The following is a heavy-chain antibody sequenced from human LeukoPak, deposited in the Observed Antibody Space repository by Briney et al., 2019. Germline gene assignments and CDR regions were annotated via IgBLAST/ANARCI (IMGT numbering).Heavy chain of an antibody. CDR3: AREVWMYDY. D-gene: IGHD1-1*01. V-gene: IGHV1-2*06. CDR1: EYTFTAHH. J-gene: IGHJ4*02. Sequence: ASVKVSCKASEYTFTAHHMHWVRQAPGQGLEWIGRINPNSGDTIYAQNFQGRVTMTRDTSISTAYLELTSLRSDDTAVYYCAREVWMYDYWGQGTLVTVSS. CDR2: INPNSGDT.